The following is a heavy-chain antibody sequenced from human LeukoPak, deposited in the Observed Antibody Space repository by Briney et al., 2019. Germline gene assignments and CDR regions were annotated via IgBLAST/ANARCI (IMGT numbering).Heavy chain of an antibody. CDR2: IYYSGST. J-gene: IGHJ6*03. V-gene: IGHV4-39*01. Sequence: PSETLSLTCTVSGGSISSSSYYWGWIRQPPGKGLEWIGSIYYSGSTYYNPSLKSRVTISVDTSKNQFSLKLSSVTAADTAVYYCARLRPADSSSLHYYYMDVWGKGTTVTISS. D-gene: IGHD6-13*01. CDR1: GGSISSSSYY. CDR3: ARLRPADSSSLHYYYMDV.